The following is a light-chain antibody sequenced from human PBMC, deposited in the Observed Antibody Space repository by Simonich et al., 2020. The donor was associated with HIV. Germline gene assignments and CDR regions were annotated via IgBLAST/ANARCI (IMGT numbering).Light chain of an antibody. J-gene: IGLJ2*01. Sequence: QSVLTQPPSVSGAPGQRVTISCTGSSSNIGAGYDVHWYQQLPGTAPKLLTYGNSNRPSGFPDRFSGSKSGTSASLAITGLQAEDEADYYCQSYDSSLSALFGGGTKLTVL. CDR2: GNS. CDR1: SSNIGAGYD. V-gene: IGLV1-40*01. CDR3: QSYDSSLSAL.